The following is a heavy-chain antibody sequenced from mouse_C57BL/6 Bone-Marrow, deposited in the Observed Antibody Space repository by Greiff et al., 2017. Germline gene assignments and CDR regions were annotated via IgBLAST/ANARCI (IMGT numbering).Heavy chain of an antibody. D-gene: IGHD2-4*01. CDR3: TGNYDYDEGFAY. Sequence: VQLKESGGGLVQPGGSMKLSCAASGFTFSDAWMAWVRQSPEKGLEWVAEIRNKANNHATYYAESVKGRFTISSDDSKSSVYLQMNSLRAEDTGIYYCTGNYDYDEGFAYWGQGTLVTVSA. V-gene: IGHV6-6*01. CDR1: GFTFSDAW. CDR2: IRNKANNHAT. J-gene: IGHJ3*01.